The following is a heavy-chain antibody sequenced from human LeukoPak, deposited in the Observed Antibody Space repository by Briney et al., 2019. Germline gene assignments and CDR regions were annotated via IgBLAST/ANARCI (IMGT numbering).Heavy chain of an antibody. J-gene: IGHJ4*02. V-gene: IGHV4-59*01. CDR2: IYYSGST. CDR3: ARGGGNWNVEGGYSKYYFDY. Sequence: SETLSLTCTVSGGSISSYYWSWIRQPPGKGLEWIGYIYYSGSTNYNPSLKSRVTISVDTSKNQFSLKLSSVTAADTAVYYCARGGGNWNVEGGYSKYYFDYWGQGTLVTVSS. CDR1: GGSISSYY. D-gene: IGHD1-1*01.